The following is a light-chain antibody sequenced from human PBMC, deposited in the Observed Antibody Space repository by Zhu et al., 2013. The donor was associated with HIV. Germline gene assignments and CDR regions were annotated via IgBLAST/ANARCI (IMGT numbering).Light chain of an antibody. Sequence: DIQLTQSPSFLSASVGDRVRITCRASQGIATYLAWYQQKPGKAPKLLIYKASTLDNEVPSRFSGSASGTEFSLTITTLQPDDFATYYCQQYDSYPITFGRRD. CDR3: QQYDSYPIT. CDR1: QGIATY. V-gene: IGKV1-5*03. J-gene: IGKJ4*01. CDR2: KAS.